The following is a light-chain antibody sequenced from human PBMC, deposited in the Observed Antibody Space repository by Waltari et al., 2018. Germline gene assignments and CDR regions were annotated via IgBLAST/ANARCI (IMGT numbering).Light chain of an antibody. Sequence: AAPKLLIYAYSNRPSGVPDQFYGSKSGTSASLAITGLQSEDEADYYCQSYDSSLTAVFGGGTKLTVL. CDR2: AYS. J-gene: IGLJ3*02. V-gene: IGLV1-40*01. CDR3: QSYDSSLTAV.